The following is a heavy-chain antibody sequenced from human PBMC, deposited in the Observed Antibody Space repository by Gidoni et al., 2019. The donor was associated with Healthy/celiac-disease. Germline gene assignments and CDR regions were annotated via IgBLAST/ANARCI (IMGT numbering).Heavy chain of an antibody. D-gene: IGHD6-13*01. Sequence: QVQLQESGPGLVKPSQTLSLTCTVSGGSISSGSYYWSWIRQPAGKGLEWIGRIYASGSTNYNPSLKSRVTISVDTSKNQFSLKLSSVTAADTAVYYCARVSKAAGTTTISPGGYYYGMDVWGQGTTVTVSS. CDR1: GGSISSGSYY. J-gene: IGHJ6*02. V-gene: IGHV4-61*02. CDR3: ARVSKAAGTTTISPGGYYYGMDV. CDR2: IYASGST.